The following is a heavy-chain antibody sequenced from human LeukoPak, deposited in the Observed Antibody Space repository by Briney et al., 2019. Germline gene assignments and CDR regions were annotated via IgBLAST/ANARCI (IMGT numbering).Heavy chain of an antibody. CDR2: VNPDGSST. V-gene: IGHV3-74*01. D-gene: IGHD3-10*02. Sequence: PGGSLRLSCAASGFTFSKYWMHWVRQALGKGLVWVSRVNPDGSSTSYADSVKGRFTISRDNANNMVYLQMNSLRAEETALYYCARITMFGDNDYWGRGTLVTVSS. CDR1: GFTFSKYW. CDR3: ARITMFGDNDY. J-gene: IGHJ4*02.